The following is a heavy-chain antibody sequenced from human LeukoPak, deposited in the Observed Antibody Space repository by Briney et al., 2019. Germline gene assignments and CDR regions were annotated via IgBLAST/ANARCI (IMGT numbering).Heavy chain of an antibody. D-gene: IGHD2-15*01. CDR1: GGSISSSSYY. V-gene: IGHV4-39*07. Sequence: LETLSLTCTVPGGSISSSSYYWGWIRQPPGKGLEWIGSIYYSGSTYYNPSLKSRVTISVDTSKNQFSLKLSSVTAADTAVYYCARDRFAVVAATPWGQGTLVTVSS. CDR2: IYYSGST. CDR3: ARDRFAVVAATP. J-gene: IGHJ5*02.